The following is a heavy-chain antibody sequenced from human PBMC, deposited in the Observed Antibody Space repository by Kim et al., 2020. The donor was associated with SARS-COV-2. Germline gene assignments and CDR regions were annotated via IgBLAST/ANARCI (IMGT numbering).Heavy chain of an antibody. Sequence: SETLSLTCTVSGGSISSSSYYWGWIRQPPGKGLEWIGSTYYSGSTYYNPSLKSRVTISVDTSKNQFSLKLSSVTAADTAVYYCARDHSSSWWGLGGYGMDVWGQGTTVTVSS. D-gene: IGHD6-13*01. CDR3: ARDHSSSWWGLGGYGMDV. V-gene: IGHV4-39*07. CDR2: TYYSGST. J-gene: IGHJ6*02. CDR1: GGSISSSSYY.